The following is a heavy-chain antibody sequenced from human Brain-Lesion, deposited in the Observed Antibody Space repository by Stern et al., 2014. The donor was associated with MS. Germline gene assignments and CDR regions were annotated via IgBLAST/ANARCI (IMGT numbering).Heavy chain of an antibody. J-gene: IGHJ5*02. D-gene: IGHD2-15*01. Sequence: QVQLQESGPGLVKPSETLSLTCTVAGGSVSSTSYAWAWIRQPPGKGLEWIGTIYYSGNTYYSPSLQSRLTIYLDTSQNQSSLQLRSVTAADTAVYYCAGEEDIRYCSGGSCTGNWFDPWGQGTLVTVSS. V-gene: IGHV4-39*01. CDR3: AGEEDIRYCSGGSCTGNWFDP. CDR1: GGSVSSTSYA. CDR2: IYYSGNT.